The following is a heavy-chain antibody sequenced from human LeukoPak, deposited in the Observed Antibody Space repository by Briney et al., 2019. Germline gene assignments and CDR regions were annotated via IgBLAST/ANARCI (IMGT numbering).Heavy chain of an antibody. J-gene: IGHJ4*02. CDR3: AKARVSSGRHFDY. CDR1: GFTFSSYS. CDR2: ISGGGDNT. Sequence: GGSLRLSCAASGFTFSSYSMNWVRQAPGKGLEWVSSISGGGDNTYYADSVKGRFTIFRDNSKNTLSLQMSSLRAEDTAAYYCAKARVSSGRHFDYWGKGTLVTVSS. D-gene: IGHD6-19*01. V-gene: IGHV3-23*01.